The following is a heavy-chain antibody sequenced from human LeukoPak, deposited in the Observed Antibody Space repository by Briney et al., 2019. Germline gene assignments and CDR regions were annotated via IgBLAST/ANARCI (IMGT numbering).Heavy chain of an antibody. J-gene: IGHJ4*02. CDR1: EFTFSSYA. CDR2: ISGSGGST. D-gene: IGHD3-22*01. Sequence: GGSLRLSCAASEFTFSSYAMSWVRQAPGKGLDWVSAISGSGGSTYYADSVKGRFTISRDNAKNSLYLQMTSLRAEDTAVYYCARAADSSGYLLAYFDYWGQGTLVTVSS. CDR3: ARAADSSGYLLAYFDY. V-gene: IGHV3-23*01.